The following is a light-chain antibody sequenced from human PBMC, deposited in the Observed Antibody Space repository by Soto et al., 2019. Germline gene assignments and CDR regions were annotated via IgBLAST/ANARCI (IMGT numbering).Light chain of an antibody. J-gene: IGKJ4*01. Sequence: EIVMTQSPAPLSVSPGERATLSCRASQSVSSNLAWYQQKPGQAPRLLIYGASTRAAGIPARFSGSGSGTEFTLTISSLQSEHLAVYSCQQYKNWPQLTFCGGPKVEI. CDR1: QSVSSN. CDR3: QQYKNWPQLT. V-gene: IGKV3-15*01. CDR2: GAS.